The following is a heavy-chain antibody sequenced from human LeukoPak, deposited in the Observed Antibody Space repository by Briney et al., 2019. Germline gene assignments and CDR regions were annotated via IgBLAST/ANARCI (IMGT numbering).Heavy chain of an antibody. D-gene: IGHD5/OR15-5a*01. CDR1: GDSVSSNSAA. J-gene: IGHJ4*02. Sequence: SRTLSLTCAISGDSVSSNSAAWNWIRQSPSRGLEWLGKTFYRSNWYSDYAVSVKGRITINPDTSKNHFSLQLNSVTPEDTAVYYCAREILGSVSTPFDYWGQGTLVTVSS. CDR3: AREILGSVSTPFDY. CDR2: TFYRSNWYS. V-gene: IGHV6-1*01.